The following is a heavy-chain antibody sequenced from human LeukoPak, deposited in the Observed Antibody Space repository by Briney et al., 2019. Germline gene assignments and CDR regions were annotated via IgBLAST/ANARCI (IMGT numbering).Heavy chain of an antibody. J-gene: IGHJ4*02. CDR2: LYPGDSDA. V-gene: IGHV5-51*01. CDR1: GYSFTNYW. CDR3: ATDRRGSNDY. D-gene: IGHD3-10*01. Sequence: GESLQISCKGSGYSFTNYWIGWVSQMPGKGLKWMGILYPGDSDARYSPSFQGQVTISADKSISTAYLQWSSLKASDTAMYYCATDRRGSNDYWGQGTLVTVSS.